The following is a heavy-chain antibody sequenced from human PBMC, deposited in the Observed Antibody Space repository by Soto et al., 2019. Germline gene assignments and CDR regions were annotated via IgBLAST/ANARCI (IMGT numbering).Heavy chain of an antibody. J-gene: IGHJ4*02. Sequence: QVQLQESGPGLVKPSQTLSLTCTVSGGSISSGDYYWSWIRQPPGKGLEWIGYIYYSGSTYYNPSLKSRVTISVGTSKNQFSLKLSCVTAADTAVYYCAREGTAMAALDYWGQGTLVTVSS. CDR3: AREGTAMAALDY. CDR2: IYYSGST. CDR1: GGSISSGDYY. V-gene: IGHV4-30-4*01. D-gene: IGHD5-18*01.